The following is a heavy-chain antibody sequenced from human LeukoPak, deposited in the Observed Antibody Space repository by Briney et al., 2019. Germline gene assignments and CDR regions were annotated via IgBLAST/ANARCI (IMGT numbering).Heavy chain of an antibody. CDR2: INHSGST. CDR1: GGSFSGYY. Sequence: SETLSLTCAVYGGSFSGYYWSWIRQPPGKGLEWIGEINHSGSTNYNPSLKSRVTISVDTSKNQFSLKLSSVTAAGTAVYYCARAVADDYYYYGMDVWGQGTTVTVSS. CDR3: ARAVADDYYYYGMDV. J-gene: IGHJ6*02. D-gene: IGHD6-19*01. V-gene: IGHV4-34*01.